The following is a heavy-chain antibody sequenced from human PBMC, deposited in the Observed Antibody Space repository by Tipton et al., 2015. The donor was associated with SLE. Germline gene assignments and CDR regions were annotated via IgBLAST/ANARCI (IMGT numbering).Heavy chain of an antibody. V-gene: IGHV5-51*03. CDR2: IYPGDSGT. Sequence: QLVQSGPEVKKPGESLKISCKGSGYSFTSYWIGWVRQMPGKGLEWMGIIYPGDSGTRYSPSFQGQVTSSADKSISTAYLQWSSLKASDTAMYYCARPRVGAQDAFDIWGQGTMVTVSS. CDR1: GYSFTSYW. CDR3: ARPRVGAQDAFDI. J-gene: IGHJ3*02. D-gene: IGHD1-26*01.